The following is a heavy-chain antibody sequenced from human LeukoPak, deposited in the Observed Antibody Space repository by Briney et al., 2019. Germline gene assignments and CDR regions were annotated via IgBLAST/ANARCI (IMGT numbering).Heavy chain of an antibody. CDR1: GYTFTSYG. CDR2: ISAYNGNT. Sequence: ASVKVSCKASGYTFTSYGISWVRQAPGQGLEWVGWISAYNGNTNYAQKLQGRVTMTTDTSTSTAYMELRSLRSDDTAVYYCARDPPPYYYDSSGYPNWGQGTLVTVSS. V-gene: IGHV1-18*01. CDR3: ARDPPPYYYDSSGYPN. J-gene: IGHJ4*02. D-gene: IGHD3-22*01.